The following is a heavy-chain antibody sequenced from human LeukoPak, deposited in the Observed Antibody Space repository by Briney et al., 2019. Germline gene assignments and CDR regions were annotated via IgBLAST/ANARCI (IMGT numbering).Heavy chain of an antibody. Sequence: GGSLRLSCAASGFTFSSYSMNWVRQAPGKGLEWVSSISTNSNYIYYADSVKGRFTISRDNAKNSLYLQMNSLRPEDTAVYYCAMSWTINWADYWGQGTLVIVSS. V-gene: IGHV3-21*01. CDR2: ISTNSNYI. J-gene: IGHJ4*02. D-gene: IGHD1-1*01. CDR3: AMSWTINWADY. CDR1: GFTFSSYS.